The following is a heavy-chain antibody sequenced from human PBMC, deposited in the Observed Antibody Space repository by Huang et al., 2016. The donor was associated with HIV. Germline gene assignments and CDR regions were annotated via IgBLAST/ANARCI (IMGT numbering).Heavy chain of an antibody. CDR1: GGTFSTYA. CDR2: IIPIFCTA. V-gene: IGHV1-69*01. Sequence: QVQLVQSGAEVKKPGSSVKVSCKASGGTFSTYAISWVRQAPGQGLEWMGAIIPIFCTANYAQKFQGTVTITADEFTSTADMELSSLRSEDTALYYCARGRTRSSLYDSYYGLDVWGQGTTVTVSS. D-gene: IGHD6-6*01. CDR3: ARGRTRSSLYDSYYGLDV. J-gene: IGHJ6*02.